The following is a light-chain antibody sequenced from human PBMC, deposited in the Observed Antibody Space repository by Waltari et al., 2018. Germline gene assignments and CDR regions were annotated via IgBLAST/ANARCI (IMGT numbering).Light chain of an antibody. J-gene: IGLJ2*01. CDR3: CSFAGSSPHVV. CDR2: EST. V-gene: IGLV2-23*01. Sequence: QSALTQPASVSGSPGQSITISCTGTSSDVGTYNLVSWYPHHPGKAPKLMIYESTKWPSGVSNRFSGSKSGNTASLTISGLQAEDEADYYCCSFAGSSPHVVFGGGTKLTVL. CDR1: SSDVGTYNL.